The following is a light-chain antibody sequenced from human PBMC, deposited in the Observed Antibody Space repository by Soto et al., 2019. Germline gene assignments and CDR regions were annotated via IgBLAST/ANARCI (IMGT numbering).Light chain of an antibody. CDR1: QSVTNSY. J-gene: IGKJ4*01. V-gene: IGKV3-15*01. CDR3: QQYNSYFLT. CDR2: GAS. Sequence: EIVMTQSPVTLSVSPGERATLSCRASQSVTNSYLAWYQQKPGQAPRLLIFGASTRAAGIPARFSGSGSGTEFTLTISSLQSEDFATYYCQQYNSYFLTFGGGTKVDIK.